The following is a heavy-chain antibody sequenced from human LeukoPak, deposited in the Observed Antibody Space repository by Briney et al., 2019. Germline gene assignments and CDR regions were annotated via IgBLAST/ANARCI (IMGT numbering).Heavy chain of an antibody. CDR2: IIPIFGTA. CDR1: GGTFSSYA. V-gene: IGHV1-69*13. Sequence: SVKVSCKASGGTFSSYAISWVRQAPGQGLERMGGIIPIFGTANYAQKFQGRVTITADESTSTAYMELSSLRSEDTAVYYCARDEYVTIFGVALYGMDVWGQGTTVTVSS. D-gene: IGHD3-3*01. CDR3: ARDEYVTIFGVALYGMDV. J-gene: IGHJ6*02.